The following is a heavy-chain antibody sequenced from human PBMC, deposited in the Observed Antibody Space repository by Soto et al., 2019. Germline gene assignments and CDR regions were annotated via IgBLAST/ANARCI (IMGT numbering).Heavy chain of an antibody. CDR2: INPNSGGT. CDR1: GYTFTGYY. V-gene: IGHV1-2*04. CDR3: VLSREPWDSYSDYAGDYFDY. J-gene: IGHJ4*02. D-gene: IGHD4-17*01. Sequence: ASVKVSCKASGYTFTGYYMHWVRQAPGQGLEWMGWINPNSGGTNYAQKFQGWVTMTRDTSISTAYMELSRLRSDDTAVYYCVLSREPWDSYSDYAGDYFDYWGQGTLVTVSS.